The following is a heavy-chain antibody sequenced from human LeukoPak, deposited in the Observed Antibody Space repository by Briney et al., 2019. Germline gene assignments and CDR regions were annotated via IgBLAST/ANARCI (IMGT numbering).Heavy chain of an antibody. CDR1: GGTFSSYA. CDR2: IIPILGIA. D-gene: IGHD2-21*01. J-gene: IGHJ6*02. Sequence: SVKVSCKASGGTFSSYAISWVRQAPGQGLEWMGRIIPILGIANYAQKFQGRDTITADKSTSTAYMELSSLRSEDTAVYYCARDAPVGSLFYYYYGMDVWGQGTTVTVSS. V-gene: IGHV1-69*04. CDR3: ARDAPVGSLFYYYYGMDV.